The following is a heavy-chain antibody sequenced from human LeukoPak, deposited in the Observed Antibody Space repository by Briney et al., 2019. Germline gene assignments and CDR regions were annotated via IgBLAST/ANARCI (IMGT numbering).Heavy chain of an antibody. CDR2: INWNGGST. D-gene: IGHD4-17*01. CDR3: ARDYYGDSYFDY. V-gene: IGHV3-20*04. Sequence: PGGSLRLSCAASGFTFSSYEMNWVRQAPGKGLEWVSGINWNGGSTGYADSVKGRFTISRDNAKNSLYLQMNSLTAEDTAFYYCARDYYGDSYFDYWGQGTLVTVSS. CDR1: GFTFSSYE. J-gene: IGHJ4*02.